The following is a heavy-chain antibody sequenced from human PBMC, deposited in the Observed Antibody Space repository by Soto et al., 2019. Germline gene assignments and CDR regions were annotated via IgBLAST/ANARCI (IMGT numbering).Heavy chain of an antibody. Sequence: QVQLQESGPGLVKPSQTLSLTCTVSGGSISSGGYYWSWIRQHPGKGLEWIGYIYYSGSTYYNPCLKSGVNISVDTSKNQFSLKLISVTAAVTAVYYCARDPVPRGYYYGMDVWGQGTTVTVSS. CDR2: IYYSGST. CDR1: GGSISSGGYY. J-gene: IGHJ6*02. CDR3: ARDPVPRGYYYGMDV. V-gene: IGHV4-31*03.